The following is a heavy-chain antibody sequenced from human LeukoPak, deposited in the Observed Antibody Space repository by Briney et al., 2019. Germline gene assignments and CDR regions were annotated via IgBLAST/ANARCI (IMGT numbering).Heavy chain of an antibody. V-gene: IGHV4-59*01. CDR3: AGVGYSSSWYTPAYYYYYMDV. Sequence: SETLSLTCTVSGGSISSYYWSWIRQPPGKGLEWIGYIYYSGSTNYNPSLKSRVTISVDTSKNQFSLKLSSVTAADTAVYYCAGVGYSSSWYTPAYYYYYMDVWGKGTTVTVSS. D-gene: IGHD6-13*01. CDR2: IYYSGST. CDR1: GGSISSYY. J-gene: IGHJ6*03.